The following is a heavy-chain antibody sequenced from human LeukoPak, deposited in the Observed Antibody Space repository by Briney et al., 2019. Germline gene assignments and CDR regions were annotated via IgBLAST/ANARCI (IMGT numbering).Heavy chain of an antibody. CDR2: IKSKTDGGTT. V-gene: IGHV3-15*01. Sequence: TGGSLRLSCAASGFTFSDAWMSWVRQAPGKGLEWVGRIKSKTDGGTTDYAAPVKGRFTNSRDDSKNTLYLQMNSLKTEDTAVYYCTTQWELLRWEEYFQHWGQGTLVTVSS. CDR3: TTQWELLRWEEYFQH. J-gene: IGHJ1*01. D-gene: IGHD1-26*01. CDR1: GFTFSDAW.